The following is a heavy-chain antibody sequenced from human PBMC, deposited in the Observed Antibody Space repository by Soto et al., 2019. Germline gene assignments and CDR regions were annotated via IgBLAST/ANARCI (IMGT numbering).Heavy chain of an antibody. CDR2: ISGSGGST. J-gene: IGHJ4*02. D-gene: IGHD2-15*01. CDR1: GFTFSSYA. V-gene: IGHV3-23*01. Sequence: GGSLRLSCAASGFTFSSYAMSWVRQAPGKGLEWVSAISGSGGSTYYADSVKGRFTISRDNSKNTLYLQMNSLRAEDTAVYYCAKDGSRVVVVAASQFDYWGQGTLVTAPQ. CDR3: AKDGSRVVVVAASQFDY.